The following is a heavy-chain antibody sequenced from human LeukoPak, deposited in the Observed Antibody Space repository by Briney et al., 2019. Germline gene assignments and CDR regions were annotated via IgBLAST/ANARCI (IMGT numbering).Heavy chain of an antibody. Sequence: SETLSLTCTVSGGSISSYYWSWIRQPPGKGLEWIGYIYYSGSTNYNPSLKGRVTISVDTSKNQFSLKLSSVTAADTAVYYCASSYGDAYFDYWGQGTLVTVSS. CDR1: GGSISSYY. J-gene: IGHJ4*02. CDR2: IYYSGST. V-gene: IGHV4-59*01. CDR3: ASSYGDAYFDY. D-gene: IGHD4-17*01.